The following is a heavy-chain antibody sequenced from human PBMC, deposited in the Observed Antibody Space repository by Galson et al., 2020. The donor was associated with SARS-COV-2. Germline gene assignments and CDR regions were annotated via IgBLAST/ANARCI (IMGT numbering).Heavy chain of an antibody. CDR3: ARENSSVGGLGHYYDSSGYYYYYYGMDV. CDR2: IWYDGSNK. D-gene: IGHD3-22*01. Sequence: GGSLRLSCAASGFTFSSYGMHWVRQAPGKGLGWVAVIWYDGSNKYYADSVKGRFTISRDNSKNTLYLQMNSLRAEDTAVYYCARENSSVGGLGHYYDSSGYYYYYYGMDVWGQGTTVTVSS. V-gene: IGHV3-33*01. J-gene: IGHJ6*02. CDR1: GFTFSSYG.